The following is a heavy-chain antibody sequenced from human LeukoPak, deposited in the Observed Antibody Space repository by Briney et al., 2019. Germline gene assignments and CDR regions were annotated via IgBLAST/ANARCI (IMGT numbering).Heavy chain of an antibody. Sequence: GALRLSCAASGFTFSSYGMHWGRQAPGKGLEWVAFIRYDGSNKYYADSVKGRFTISRDNSKNTLYLQMNSLRAEDTAVYYCAKTRALYSSSWYYFDYWGQGTLVTVSS. V-gene: IGHV3-30*02. CDR3: AKTRALYSSSWYYFDY. CDR2: IRYDGSNK. D-gene: IGHD6-13*01. CDR1: GFTFSSYG. J-gene: IGHJ4*02.